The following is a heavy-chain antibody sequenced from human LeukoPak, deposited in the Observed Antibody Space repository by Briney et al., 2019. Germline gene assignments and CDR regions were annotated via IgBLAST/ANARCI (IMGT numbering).Heavy chain of an antibody. CDR2: INWNGGST. V-gene: IGHV3-20*04. CDR3: ASWEPGIAVAVEALDI. D-gene: IGHD6-19*01. CDR1: GFTFDDYG. Sequence: GGSQRLSCAASGFTFDDYGMSWVRQAPGKGLEWVSGINWNGGSTGYADSVKGRFTISRDNAKNSLYLQMNSLRAEDTVLYYCASWEPGIAVAVEALDIWGQGTMVTVSS. J-gene: IGHJ3*02.